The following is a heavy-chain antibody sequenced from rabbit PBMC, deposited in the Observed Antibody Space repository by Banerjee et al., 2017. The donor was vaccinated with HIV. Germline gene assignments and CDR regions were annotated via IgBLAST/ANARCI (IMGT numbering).Heavy chain of an antibody. J-gene: IGHJ4*01. Sequence: QEQLVESGGGLVQPRGSLTLSCKASGFTISSYGVSWVRQAPGKGLEWIGYIDPVFGSTYYARWVNGRFTISKTSSTTVTLQMTSLTAADTATYFCTKNFDLWGPGTLVTVS. V-gene: IGHV1S39*01. CDR3: TKNFDL. CDR2: IDPVFGST. CDR1: GFTISSYG.